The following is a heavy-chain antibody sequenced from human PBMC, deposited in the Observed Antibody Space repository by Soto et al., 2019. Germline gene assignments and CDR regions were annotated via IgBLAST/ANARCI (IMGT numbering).Heavy chain of an antibody. D-gene: IGHD3-10*01. CDR2: ISVSGGST. J-gene: IGHJ3*02. CDR1: GFAFSSYA. V-gene: IGHV3-23*01. Sequence: PGGSLRLSCAASGFAFSSYAMSWVRQAPGKGLEWVSSISVSGGSTYYADSVKGRFTISRDNSRNTLYLQMNSLRAEDTAVYYCAKGGYYGSGTYRPFDIWGQGTMVTVSS. CDR3: AKGGYYGSGTYRPFDI.